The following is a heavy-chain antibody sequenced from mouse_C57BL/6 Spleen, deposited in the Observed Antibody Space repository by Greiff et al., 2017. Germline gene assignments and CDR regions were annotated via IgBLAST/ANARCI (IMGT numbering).Heavy chain of an antibody. CDR3: ARWDYGSSRGYFDV. D-gene: IGHD1-1*01. CDR2: IDPSDSYT. J-gene: IGHJ1*03. CDR1: GYTFTSYW. Sequence: QVQLQQPGAELVRPGTSVKLSCKASGYTFTSYWMHWVKQRPGQGLEWIGVIDPSDSYTNYNQKFKGKATLTVDTSSSTAYMQLSSLTSEDSAVYYCARWDYGSSRGYFDVWGTGTTVTVSS. V-gene: IGHV1-59*01.